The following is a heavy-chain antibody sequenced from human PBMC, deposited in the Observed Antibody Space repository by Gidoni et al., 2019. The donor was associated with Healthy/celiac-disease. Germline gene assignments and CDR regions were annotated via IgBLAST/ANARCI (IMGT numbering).Heavy chain of an antibody. V-gene: IGHV3-64*01. Sequence: EVQLVESGGGLVQPGGSLRLSCAASGFTFSSYAMHWVRQAPGKGLEYVSASSSNGGSTYYANSVKGRFTISRDNSKNTLYLQMGSLRAEDMAVYYCARGELLPDYWGQGTLVTVSS. D-gene: IGHD1-26*01. CDR3: ARGELLPDY. CDR1: GFTFSSYA. CDR2: SSSNGGST. J-gene: IGHJ4*02.